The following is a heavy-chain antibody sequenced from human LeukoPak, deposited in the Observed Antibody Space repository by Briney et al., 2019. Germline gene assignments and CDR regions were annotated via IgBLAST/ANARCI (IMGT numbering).Heavy chain of an antibody. CDR3: ARVYSSSSGKGMDV. CDR1: GFTFNSYE. V-gene: IGHV3-48*03. CDR2: ISSSGSTI. J-gene: IGHJ6*02. Sequence: PGGSLRLSCAASGFTFNSYEMNWVRQAPGKGLGWVSYISSSGSTIYYADSVKGRFTISRDNAENSLYLQMNSLRAEDTAIYYCARVYSSSSGKGMDVWGQGTTVTVSS. D-gene: IGHD6-6*01.